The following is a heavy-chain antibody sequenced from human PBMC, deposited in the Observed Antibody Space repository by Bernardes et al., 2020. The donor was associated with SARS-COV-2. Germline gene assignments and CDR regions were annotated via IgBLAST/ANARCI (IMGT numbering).Heavy chain of an antibody. Sequence: GGSLRLSCLASGFMFSNYSMNWVRQAPGKGLEWVSSLDQTSTYIYYADSLKGRVTISRDNAKNSLYLQINSLRDEDTAVYYCAKGTRMGGAGYDYWGQGTLVTVSS. CDR3: AKGTRMGGAGYDY. D-gene: IGHD6-13*01. CDR1: GFMFSNYS. CDR2: LDQTSTYI. J-gene: IGHJ4*02. V-gene: IGHV3-21*06.